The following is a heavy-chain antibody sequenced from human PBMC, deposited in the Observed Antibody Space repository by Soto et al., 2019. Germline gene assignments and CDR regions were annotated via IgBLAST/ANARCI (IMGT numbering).Heavy chain of an antibody. Sequence: QVQLQESGPGLVKPSETLSLTCTVSGGSISSYYWSWIRQPAGKGLEWIGRIYTSGSTNYNPSLKSRVTMSVDTSKNQFSLKLNSVTAADTAVYYCARAIGYYDSSGYYSLNAFDIWGQGTMVTVSS. V-gene: IGHV4-4*07. CDR2: IYTSGST. J-gene: IGHJ3*02. CDR1: GGSISSYY. CDR3: ARAIGYYDSSGYYSLNAFDI. D-gene: IGHD3-22*01.